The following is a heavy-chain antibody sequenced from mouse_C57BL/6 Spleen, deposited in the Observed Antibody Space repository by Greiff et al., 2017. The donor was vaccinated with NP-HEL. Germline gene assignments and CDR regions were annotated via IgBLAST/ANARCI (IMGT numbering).Heavy chain of an antibody. Sequence: VQLQQPGAELVMPGASVKLSCKASGYTFTSYWMPWVKQRPGQGLEWIGEIDPSDSYTNYNQKFKGKSTLTVDKSSSTAYMQLSSLTSEDSAVYYCARDTVTVGFAYWGQGTLVTVSA. CDR1: GYTFTSYW. CDR2: IDPSDSYT. J-gene: IGHJ3*01. CDR3: ARDTVTVGFAY. D-gene: IGHD1-1*01. V-gene: IGHV1-69*01.